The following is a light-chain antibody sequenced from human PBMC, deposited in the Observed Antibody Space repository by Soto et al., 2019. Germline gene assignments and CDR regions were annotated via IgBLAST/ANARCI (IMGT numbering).Light chain of an antibody. CDR3: QQCYSTPRT. CDR1: QSISSY. J-gene: IGKJ2*01. CDR2: AAS. Sequence: DIQMTQSPSSLSASVGDRVTVTCRASQSISSYLNWYQLKPGKAPKLLIYAASSLQSGVPSRFSGSGSGTDFTLTISSLQPEDFATYYCQQCYSTPRTVGQGTKLEI. V-gene: IGKV1-39*01.